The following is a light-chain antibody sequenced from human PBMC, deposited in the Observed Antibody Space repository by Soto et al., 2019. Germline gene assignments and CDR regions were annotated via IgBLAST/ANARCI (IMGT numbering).Light chain of an antibody. CDR2: GAS. J-gene: IGKJ1*01. Sequence: EIVLTQSPGTLSLSPGERATLSCRASQSLTSDYLAWYQQKPGQTPRLLIHGASSRATGIPDRSSGSGSGTDFTLTISRLEPEDSAVYYCQQYSTSPRTFGQGTKVEVK. CDR1: QSLTSDY. CDR3: QQYSTSPRT. V-gene: IGKV3-20*01.